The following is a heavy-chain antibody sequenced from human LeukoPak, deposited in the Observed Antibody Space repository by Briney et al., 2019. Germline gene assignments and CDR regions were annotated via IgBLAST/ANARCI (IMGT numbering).Heavy chain of an antibody. J-gene: IGHJ4*02. V-gene: IGHV3-21*01. CDR2: ISTSSSSI. CDR3: ARGSYGSDY. D-gene: IGHD5-18*01. Sequence: PGGSLRLSCAASGFMFTRFTMNWVRQAPGKGLEWVSSISTSSSSIYYADSVKGRFTVSRDNAKNSLYLQMNSLRAEDTAVYYCARGSYGSDYWGQGTLVTVSS. CDR1: GFMFTRFT.